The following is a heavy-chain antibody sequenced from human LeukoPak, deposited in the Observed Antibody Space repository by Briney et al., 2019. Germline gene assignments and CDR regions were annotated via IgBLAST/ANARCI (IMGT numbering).Heavy chain of an antibody. D-gene: IGHD4-23*01. CDR2: IYHSGST. CDR1: GYSISSGYY. J-gene: IGHJ4*02. V-gene: IGHV4-38-2*02. CDR3: ARLDYGGSAAFDY. Sequence: SETLSLTCTVSGYSISSGYYWGWIRQPPGKGLEWIGSIYHSGSTYYNPSLKSRVTISVDTSKNQFSLKLSSVTAADTAVYYCARLDYGGSAAFDYWGQGTLVTVSS.